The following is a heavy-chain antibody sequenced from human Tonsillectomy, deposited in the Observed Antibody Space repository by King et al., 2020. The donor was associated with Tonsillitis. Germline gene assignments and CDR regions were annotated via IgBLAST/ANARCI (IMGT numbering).Heavy chain of an antibody. V-gene: IGHV3-49*03. CDR3: ARDRVIVVVAYDAFDL. J-gene: IGHJ3*01. D-gene: IGHD2-15*01. CDR1: GFTFGDYA. CDR2: IRSEFYGGTT. Sequence: QLVQSGGGLVQPGRSLRLSCTPSGFTFGDYAMSWFRQAPGKGLEWVGFIRSEFYGGTTEYAASVKGRFTISRDDSKSIAYLQMNSLKTEDTAVYYCARDRVIVVVAYDAFDLWGQGTMVTVSS.